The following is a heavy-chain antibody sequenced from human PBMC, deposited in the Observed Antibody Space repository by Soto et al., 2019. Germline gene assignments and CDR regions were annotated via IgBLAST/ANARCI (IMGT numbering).Heavy chain of an antibody. CDR3: ARDSPSRYSSGPYYFDY. D-gene: IGHD6-19*01. CDR1: GGSISSSSYY. J-gene: IGHJ4*02. V-gene: IGHV4-39*07. CDR2: IYYSGST. Sequence: SETLSLTCTVSGGSISSSSYYWGWIRQPPGKGLEWIGSIYYSGSTNYNPSLKSRVTMSVDTSKNQFSLKLSSVTAADTAVYYCARDSPSRYSSGPYYFDYWGQGTLVTVSS.